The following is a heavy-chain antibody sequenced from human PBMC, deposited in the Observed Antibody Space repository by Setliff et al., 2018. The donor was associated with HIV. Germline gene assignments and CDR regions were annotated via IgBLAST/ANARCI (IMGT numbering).Heavy chain of an antibody. D-gene: IGHD3-16*01. J-gene: IGHJ6*03. CDR2: IYYSGST. CDR1: GGSISSGGYY. V-gene: IGHV4-31*03. Sequence: PSETLSLTCTVSGGSISSGGYYWTWIRQHPGKGLEWIGYIYYSGSTSYNSSLKSRVTISIDTSKNQFSLKLSSVTAADTAAYYCARGGENMKNYYYYMDVWGKGTTVTVSS. CDR3: ARGGENMKNYYYYMDV.